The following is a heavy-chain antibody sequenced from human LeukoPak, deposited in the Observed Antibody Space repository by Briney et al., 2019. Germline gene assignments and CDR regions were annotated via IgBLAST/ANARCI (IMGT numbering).Heavy chain of an antibody. V-gene: IGHV3-30*18. D-gene: IGHD4-17*01. Sequence: GGSLRLSCAASGFTFSSYGMHWVRQAPGKGLEWVAVISYDGSNKYYADSVRGQFTISRDNSKNTLYLQMNSLRAEDTAVYYCAKEYGDYGFGYYYYGMDVWGQGTTVTVSS. CDR2: ISYDGSNK. J-gene: IGHJ6*02. CDR3: AKEYGDYGFGYYYYGMDV. CDR1: GFTFSSYG.